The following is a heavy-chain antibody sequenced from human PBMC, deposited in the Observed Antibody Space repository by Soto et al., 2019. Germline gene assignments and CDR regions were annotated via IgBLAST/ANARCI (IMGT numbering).Heavy chain of an antibody. V-gene: IGHV1-46*03. D-gene: IGHD2-2*01. CDR3: ARSVTAAY. Sequence: QVQLVQSGAEVKKPGASVKVSCKASGYTFTSDYINWVRQAPGQGLEWMGIINPRGGSTSYAQKFQGRVTMTGDTSTSTVYMELTSLRPADPAVYYGARSVTAAYWGKGTLVTVSS. CDR2: INPRGGST. CDR1: GYTFTSDY. J-gene: IGHJ4*02.